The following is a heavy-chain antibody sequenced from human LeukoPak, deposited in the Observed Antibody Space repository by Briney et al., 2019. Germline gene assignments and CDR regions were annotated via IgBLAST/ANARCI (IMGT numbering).Heavy chain of an antibody. D-gene: IGHD2-2*01. CDR2: IYTSGST. CDR1: GGSISSGSYY. Sequence: SGTLSLTCTVSGGSISSGSYYWSWIRQPAGKGLEWIGRIYTSGSTNYNPSLKSRVTISVDTSKNQFSLKLSSVTAADTAVYYCARESPFKYCSSTSCIADYFDYWGQGTLVTVSS. J-gene: IGHJ4*02. CDR3: ARESPFKYCSSTSCIADYFDY. V-gene: IGHV4-61*02.